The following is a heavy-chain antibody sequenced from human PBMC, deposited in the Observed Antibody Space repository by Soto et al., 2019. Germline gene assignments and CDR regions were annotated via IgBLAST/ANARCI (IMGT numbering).Heavy chain of an antibody. J-gene: IGHJ5*02. CDR1: GGPINSPDYY. D-gene: IGHD6-13*01. CDR3: ARGISKYSSWYQPPPWFDA. Sequence: QVQLQESGPGLVKPSQTLSLTCNVSGGPINSPDYYWTWIRQSPGKGLEWIGYLYFNGGTQYNPSLRSPIRISLDTSHKHLSLKMKVVTGADKAVYYWARGISKYSSWYQPPPWFDAWGQGALVTVSS. V-gene: IGHV4-30-4*01. CDR2: LYFNGGT.